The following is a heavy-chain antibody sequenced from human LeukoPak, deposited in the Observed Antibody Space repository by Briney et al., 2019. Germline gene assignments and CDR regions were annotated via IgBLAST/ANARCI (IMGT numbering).Heavy chain of an antibody. D-gene: IGHD3-10*01. CDR3: ARVKGLWFGELLSNDAFDI. CDR2: INTNTGNP. Sequence: ASVKVSCTASGYTFTSYAMNWVRQAPGQGLEWMGWINTNTGNPTYAQGFTGRFVFSLDTSVSTAYLQICSLKAEDTAVYYCARVKGLWFGELLSNDAFDIWGQGTMVTVSS. J-gene: IGHJ3*02. V-gene: IGHV7-4-1*01. CDR1: GYTFTSYA.